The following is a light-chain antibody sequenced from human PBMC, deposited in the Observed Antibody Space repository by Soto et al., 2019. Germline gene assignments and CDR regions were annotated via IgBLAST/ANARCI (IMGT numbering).Light chain of an antibody. CDR1: QSLSRN. CDR2: GAS. V-gene: IGKV3-15*01. Sequence: EILMPRSPATLSVSPGERATLSCRASQSLSRNLAWYQQKPGQAPRLLIYGASTRASGTPARFSSSGSGTEFTLTISSLQSEDFALYYCQQYNDWPPAFTFGPGTKVDL. J-gene: IGKJ3*01. CDR3: QQYNDWPPAFT.